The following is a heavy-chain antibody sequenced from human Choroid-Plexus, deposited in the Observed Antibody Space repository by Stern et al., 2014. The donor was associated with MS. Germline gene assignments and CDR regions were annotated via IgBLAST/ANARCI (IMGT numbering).Heavy chain of an antibody. V-gene: IGHV1-2*02. CDR2: INPNTGGT. CDR1: GYIFTGYY. D-gene: IGHD3-3*01. Sequence: VQLVQSGAEVKKPGASVKGSCKTSGYIFTGYYIHWVRQAPGQGLEWMAWINPNTGGTKYAQKFQGRVTMGRDTSISTAYVELSSLTSDDTAVYYCARDQRGITIFGVVTDYYYLGMDVWGQGTTVTVSS. CDR3: ARDQRGITIFGVVTDYYYLGMDV. J-gene: IGHJ6*02.